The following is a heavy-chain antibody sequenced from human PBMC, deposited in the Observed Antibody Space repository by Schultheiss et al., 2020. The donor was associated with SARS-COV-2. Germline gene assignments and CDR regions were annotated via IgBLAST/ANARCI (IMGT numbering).Heavy chain of an antibody. Sequence: SETLSLTCTVSGGSISSGGYYWSWFRQHPGKGLDWIGYIYYSGSTYYNPSLKSRVTISVDTSKNQFSLTLSSVTAADTAVYYCARVMDYGMNVWGQGTAVTVSS. CDR2: IYYSGST. D-gene: IGHD5-24*01. CDR3: ARVMDYGMNV. V-gene: IGHV4-31*03. CDR1: GGSISSGGYY. J-gene: IGHJ6*02.